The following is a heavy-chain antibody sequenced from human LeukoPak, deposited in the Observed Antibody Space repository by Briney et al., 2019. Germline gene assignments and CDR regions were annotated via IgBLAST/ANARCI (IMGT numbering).Heavy chain of an antibody. D-gene: IGHD6-13*01. CDR1: GFTFSDYY. J-gene: IGHJ2*01. Sequence: GGPLRLSCAASGFTFSDYYMSWIRQAPGKGLEWVAVISYDGSNKYYADSVKGRFTISRDNSKNTLYLQMNSLRAEDTAVYYCARVIGIAAAGTWYFDLWGRGTLVTVSS. CDR3: ARVIGIAAAGTWYFDL. CDR2: ISYDGSNK. V-gene: IGHV3-30*03.